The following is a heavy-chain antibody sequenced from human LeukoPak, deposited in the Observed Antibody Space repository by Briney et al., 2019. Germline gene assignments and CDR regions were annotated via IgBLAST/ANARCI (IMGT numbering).Heavy chain of an antibody. D-gene: IGHD3-10*01. CDR2: TYYRSKWYS. V-gene: IGHV6-1*01. CDR1: GDSVSSKSSA. Sequence: SQTLSLTCVISGDSVSSKSSAWNWIRQSPSRGLEWLGRTYYRSKWYSEYELSVQSRIIIKPDTSENQFSLQLNSVTPEDTAVYYRARGYYYGSGSYSFDYWGQGTLVTVSS. J-gene: IGHJ4*02. CDR3: ARGYYYGSGSYSFDY.